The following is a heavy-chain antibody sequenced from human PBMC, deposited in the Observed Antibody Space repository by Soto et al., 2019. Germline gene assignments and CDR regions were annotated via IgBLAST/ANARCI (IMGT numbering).Heavy chain of an antibody. D-gene: IGHD5-18*01. V-gene: IGHV1-69*13. CDR1: GGTFSSYA. J-gene: IGHJ6*02. CDR2: IIPIFGTA. CDR3: ASTYSYGQYYYYGMDV. Sequence: SVKVSCKASGGTFSSYAISWVRQAPGQGLEWMGGIIPIFGTANYAQKFQGRVTITADESTSTAYMELSSLRSEDTAVYYCASTYSYGQYYYYGMDVWGQGTTVTVS.